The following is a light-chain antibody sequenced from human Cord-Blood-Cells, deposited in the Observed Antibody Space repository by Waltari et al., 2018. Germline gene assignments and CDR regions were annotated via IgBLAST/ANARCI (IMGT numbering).Light chain of an antibody. CDR3: QQYYSTPLT. CDR2: WAS. Sequence: DIVMTQSPDSLAVSLGERATINCKSSQSVLYSSNNKNYLAWYQQKPGQPPKLLIYWASSRESGVPDRFSVSDSGTVFTRTISSLHAEDVAVYYCQQYYSTPLTFGGGTKVEIK. J-gene: IGKJ4*01. V-gene: IGKV4-1*01. CDR1: QSVLYSSNNKNY.